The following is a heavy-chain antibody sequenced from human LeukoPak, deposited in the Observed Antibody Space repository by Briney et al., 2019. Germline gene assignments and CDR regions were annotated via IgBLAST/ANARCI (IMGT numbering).Heavy chain of an antibody. D-gene: IGHD6-19*01. CDR1: GDSISGYY. J-gene: IGHJ4*02. CDR3: AGRSRSGWYYDY. CDR2: IYYSGST. V-gene: IGHV4-59*01. Sequence: SETLSLTCTVSGDSISGYYWSWIRQPPGKGLEWIGYIYYSGSTNYSPSLKSRVTISVDTSKNQFSLKLSTVTAADTAVYFCAGRSRSGWYYDYWGQGTLVTVSS.